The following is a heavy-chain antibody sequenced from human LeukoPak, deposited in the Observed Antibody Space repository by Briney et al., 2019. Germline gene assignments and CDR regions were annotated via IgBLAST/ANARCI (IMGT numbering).Heavy chain of an antibody. J-gene: IGHJ5*02. Sequence: EASVKVSCKTSGYTFTRFGISWVRQGPGQGLEWMGWISAYNDNTNYAQKFKGRITMTTDTSINTGYMELRSLRSDDTAVYYCARSGDGNWFDPWGQGTLVTVSS. D-gene: IGHD7-27*01. CDR3: ARSGDGNWFDP. CDR2: ISAYNDNT. V-gene: IGHV1-18*01. CDR1: GYTFTRFG.